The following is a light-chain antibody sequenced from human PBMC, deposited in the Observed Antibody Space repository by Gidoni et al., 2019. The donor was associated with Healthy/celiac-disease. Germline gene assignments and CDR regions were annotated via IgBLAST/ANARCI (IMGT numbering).Light chain of an antibody. CDR1: QDISNY. CDR2: DAS. CDR3: QQYDNHPRT. J-gene: IGKJ1*01. V-gene: IGKV1-33*01. Sequence: DIPITQSPSSLSASVGDRVTITCQASQDISNYLNWYQQKPGKAPKLLIYDASNLETGVPSRFSGSGSGTDFTLTISSLQPEDFATYYCQQYDNHPRTFGQGTKVEIK.